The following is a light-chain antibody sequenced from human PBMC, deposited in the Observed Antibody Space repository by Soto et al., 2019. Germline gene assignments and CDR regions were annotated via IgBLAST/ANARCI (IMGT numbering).Light chain of an antibody. CDR3: QQYDDLPT. Sequence: DILMTQSPSSLSASVGDRVTITCQASRDITTYLNWYQQKSGKAPRLLIHDASKLETGVPSRFSGSGSGTEFTFTISNLQPEDFATYYCQQYDDLPTFGPGTRVDVK. CDR1: RDITTY. V-gene: IGKV1-33*01. J-gene: IGKJ3*01. CDR2: DAS.